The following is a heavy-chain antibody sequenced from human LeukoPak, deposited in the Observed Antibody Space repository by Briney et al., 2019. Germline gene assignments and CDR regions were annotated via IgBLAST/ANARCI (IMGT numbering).Heavy chain of an antibody. V-gene: IGHV1-69*13. CDR1: GGTFSSYA. D-gene: IGHD3-10*01. CDR2: IIPIFGTA. J-gene: IGHJ4*02. CDR3: ARAKSRFGELMFYFDY. Sequence: SVKVSCKASGGTFSSYAISWVRQAPGQGLEWMGGIIPIFGTANYAQKFQGRVTITADESTSTAYMELSSLRSEDTAVYYCARAKSRFGELMFYFDYWGQGTLVTVSS.